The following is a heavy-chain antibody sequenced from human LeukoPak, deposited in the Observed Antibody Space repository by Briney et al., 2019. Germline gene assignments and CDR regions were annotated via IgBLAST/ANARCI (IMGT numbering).Heavy chain of an antibody. Sequence: GRSLRLSCAASGFTFSSYGMHWVRQAPGKGPEWVAVISYDGSNKYYADSVKGRFTISRDNSKNTLYLQMNSLRAEDTAVYYCAKGRTSFDYWGQGTLVTVSS. CDR2: ISYDGSNK. D-gene: IGHD1-14*01. CDR1: GFTFSSYG. CDR3: AKGRTSFDY. J-gene: IGHJ4*02. V-gene: IGHV3-30*18.